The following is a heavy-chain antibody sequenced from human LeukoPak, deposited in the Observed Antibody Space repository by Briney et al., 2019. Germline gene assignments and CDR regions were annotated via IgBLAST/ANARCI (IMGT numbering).Heavy chain of an antibody. Sequence: PGGSLRLSCAAAGFTFSNYWMNWVRQAPGKGLECLANIKQDGSETYYADSVKGRFTISGDNAKNSLYLQMNSLRAEDTAVYYCARETPRRGETRDGYRWGQGTLVTVSS. CDR2: IKQDGSET. CDR1: GFTFSNYW. V-gene: IGHV3-7*01. CDR3: ARETPRRGETRDGYR. J-gene: IGHJ4*02. D-gene: IGHD5-24*01.